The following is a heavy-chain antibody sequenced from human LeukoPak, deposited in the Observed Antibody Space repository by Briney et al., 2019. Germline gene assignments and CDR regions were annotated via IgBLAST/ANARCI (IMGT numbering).Heavy chain of an antibody. Sequence: PSETLSLTCTVSSGSISTPNYYWGWIRQPPGKGLEWIGYIYYSGSTNYNPSLKSRVTISVDTSKNQFSLKLSSVTAADTAVYYCARGDIVVVRDWGQGTLVTVSS. CDR3: ARGDIVVVRD. V-gene: IGHV4-61*01. J-gene: IGHJ4*02. D-gene: IGHD2-2*01. CDR1: SGSISTPNYY. CDR2: IYYSGST.